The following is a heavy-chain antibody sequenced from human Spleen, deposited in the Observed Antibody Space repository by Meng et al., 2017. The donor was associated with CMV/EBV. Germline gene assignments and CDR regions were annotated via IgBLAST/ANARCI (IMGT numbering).Heavy chain of an antibody. J-gene: IGHJ4*02. CDR3: AKGSGSSSWYRGDY. V-gene: IGHV3-66*02. CDR2: IYSGGST. CDR1: GFTVSSNY. Sequence: GESLKISCAASGFTVSSNYMSWVRQAPGKGLEWVSIIYSGGSTYYADSVKGRFTISRDTSKNTLYLQMNSLRAEDTAVYYCAKGSGSSSWYRGDYWGQGTLVTVS. D-gene: IGHD6-13*01.